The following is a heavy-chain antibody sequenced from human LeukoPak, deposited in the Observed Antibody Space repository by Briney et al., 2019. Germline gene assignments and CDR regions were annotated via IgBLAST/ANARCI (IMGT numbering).Heavy chain of an antibody. CDR3: ARGPTNITMVRGVIISYYYYYGMDV. D-gene: IGHD3-10*01. Sequence: SETLSLTCAVYGGSFSGYYWSWIRQPPGKGLEWIWEINHSGSTNYNPSLKSRVTISVDTSKNQFSLKLSSVTAADAAVYYCARGPTNITMVRGVIISYYYYYGMDVWGQGTTVTVSS. CDR1: GGSFSGYY. J-gene: IGHJ6*02. V-gene: IGHV4-34*01. CDR2: INHSGST.